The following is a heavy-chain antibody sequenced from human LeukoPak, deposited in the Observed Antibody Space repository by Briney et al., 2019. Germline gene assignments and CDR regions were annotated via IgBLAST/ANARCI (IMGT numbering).Heavy chain of an antibody. CDR1: GFRFDDYG. V-gene: IGHV3-9*01. J-gene: IGHJ6*02. CDR3: AKDEPKGGFEPGYSYGRGV. D-gene: IGHD3-16*01. Sequence: PGRSLRLSCVVSGFRFDDYGMHWVRQAPGKGLEWVSGISWSGTTTGYADSVKGRFTISRDSAKNSLYLQMDSLRVEDTALYYCAKDEPKGGFEPGYSYGRGVWGQGTTVPSP. CDR2: ISWSGTTT.